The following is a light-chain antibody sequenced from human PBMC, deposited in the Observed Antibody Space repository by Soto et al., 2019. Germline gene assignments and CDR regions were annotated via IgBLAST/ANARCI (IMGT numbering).Light chain of an antibody. CDR1: QSISTN. J-gene: IGKJ2*03. Sequence: DIKMTQSPSSVSASVGDSVTITCRASQSISTNLSWYQKKPGKAPKLLIYAASTLQSGVSSRFSGTGSGTDFSLTISSLQPEDFAIYFCQQSYITLYSFGQGTKVDIK. V-gene: IGKV1-39*01. CDR2: AAS. CDR3: QQSYITLYS.